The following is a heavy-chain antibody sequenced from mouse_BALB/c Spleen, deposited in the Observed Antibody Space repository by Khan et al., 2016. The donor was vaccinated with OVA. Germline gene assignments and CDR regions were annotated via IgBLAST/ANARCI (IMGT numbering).Heavy chain of an antibody. CDR2: IGSGGST. Sequence: EVELVESGGGLVKPGGTLKLSCAASGFTFSRYPMSWVRQTPEKRLEWVASIGSGGSTYYPDSVKGRFTISRDNAGNILYLQMSSLRSEDTAMYYCARVNGSSGVDDWGQGTTLTVSS. CDR1: GFTFSRYP. V-gene: IGHV5-6-5*01. CDR3: ARVNGSSGVDD. J-gene: IGHJ2*01. D-gene: IGHD1-1*01.